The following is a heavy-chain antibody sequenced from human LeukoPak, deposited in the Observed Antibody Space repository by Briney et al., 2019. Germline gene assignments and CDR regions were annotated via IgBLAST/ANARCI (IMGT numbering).Heavy chain of an antibody. Sequence: GGSLRLSCAASGFSLSRYWMSWVRQAPGKGLEWVANMKQDGSEKKYVDSVKGRFTISRDNTKNSLYLQMNSLRVEDTAVYYCARARSQYCSGGSCSPAGYYYYGMDVWGQGTTVTVSS. V-gene: IGHV3-7*01. D-gene: IGHD2-15*01. CDR3: ARARSQYCSGGSCSPAGYYYYGMDV. J-gene: IGHJ6*02. CDR1: GFSLSRYW. CDR2: MKQDGSEK.